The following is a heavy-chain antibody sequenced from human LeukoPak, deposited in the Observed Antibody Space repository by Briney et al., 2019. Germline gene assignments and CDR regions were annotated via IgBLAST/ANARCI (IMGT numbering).Heavy chain of an antibody. J-gene: IGHJ4*02. Sequence: ASVKVSCKASGYTFTSYGISWVRQAPGQGLEWMGWISAYNGNTNYAQMLQGRVTTTTDTSTSTAYMELRSLRSDDTAVYYCARDLMRRGSSWYTQNFDYWGQGTLVTVSS. V-gene: IGHV1-18*01. CDR2: ISAYNGNT. D-gene: IGHD6-13*01. CDR1: GYTFTSYG. CDR3: ARDLMRRGSSWYTQNFDY.